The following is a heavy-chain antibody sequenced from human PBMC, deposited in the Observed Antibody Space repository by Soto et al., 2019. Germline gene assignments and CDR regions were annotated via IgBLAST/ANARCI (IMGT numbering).Heavy chain of an antibody. Sequence: QVQLQQWGAGLLKPSETLSLTCAVYGGSFSGYYWSWIRQPPGKGLEWIGEINHSGSTNYNPSLKSRITISVDTSKNQFSLKLSSVTAADTAVYYCARGDGGVVAATRGFDYWGQGTLVNVSS. D-gene: IGHD2-15*01. CDR3: ARGDGGVVAATRGFDY. J-gene: IGHJ4*02. CDR2: INHSGST. V-gene: IGHV4-34*01. CDR1: GGSFSGYY.